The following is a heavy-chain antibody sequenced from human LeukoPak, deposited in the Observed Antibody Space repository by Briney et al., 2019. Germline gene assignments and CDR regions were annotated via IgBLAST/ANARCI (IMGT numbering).Heavy chain of an antibody. J-gene: IGHJ4*02. Sequence: SETLSLTCAVYGGSFSGYYWSWIRQPPGKGLEWIGEINHSGSTNYNPSLKSRVTISVDTSKNQFSLKLSSVTAADTAVYYCARGSPIWLMTTVTKDWGQGTLVTVSS. CDR2: INHSGST. D-gene: IGHD4-17*01. CDR1: GGSFSGYY. CDR3: ARGSPIWLMTTVTKD. V-gene: IGHV4-34*01.